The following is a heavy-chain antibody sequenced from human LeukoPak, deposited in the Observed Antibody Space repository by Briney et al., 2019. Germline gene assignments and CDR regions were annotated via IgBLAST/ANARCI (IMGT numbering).Heavy chain of an antibody. D-gene: IGHD6-13*01. V-gene: IGHV4-59*01. Sequence: SETLSLTCTVSGGSISSYYWSWIRQPPGKGLEWIGYIYYSGSTNYNPSLKSRVTISVDTSKNQFSLKLSSVTAADTAVYYCARTYSSRPTGEYFDYWGQGTLVTVSP. J-gene: IGHJ4*02. CDR1: GGSISSYY. CDR2: IYYSGST. CDR3: ARTYSSRPTGEYFDY.